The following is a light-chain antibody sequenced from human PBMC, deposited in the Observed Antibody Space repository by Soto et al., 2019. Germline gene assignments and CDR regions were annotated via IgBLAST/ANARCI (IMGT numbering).Light chain of an antibody. J-gene: IGLJ3*02. CDR3: AAWDDSLNGWV. Sequence: QSVLTQTPSVSEAPGQRVTISCSGSNSNFGHNAVNWFQQLPGKAPKLLIYYDDLLPAGVPDRFSGSKSGTSASLAINGLQSEDEADYHCAAWDDSLNGWVFGGGTKLTVL. V-gene: IGLV1-36*01. CDR1: NSNFGHNA. CDR2: YDD.